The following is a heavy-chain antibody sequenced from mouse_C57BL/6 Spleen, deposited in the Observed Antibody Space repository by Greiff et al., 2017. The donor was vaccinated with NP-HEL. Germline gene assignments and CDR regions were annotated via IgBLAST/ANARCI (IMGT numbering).Heavy chain of an antibody. J-gene: IGHJ2*01. CDR3: ARSAAQAFYFDY. CDR2: IDPSDSYT. V-gene: IGHV1-50*01. CDR1: GYTFTSYW. D-gene: IGHD3-2*02. Sequence: VQLQQPGAELVKPGASVKLSCKASGYTFTSYWMQWVKQRPGQGLEWIGEIDPSDSYTNYNQKFKGKATLTVDTSSSTAYMQLSSLTSEDSAVYYCARSAAQAFYFDYWGQGTTLTVSS.